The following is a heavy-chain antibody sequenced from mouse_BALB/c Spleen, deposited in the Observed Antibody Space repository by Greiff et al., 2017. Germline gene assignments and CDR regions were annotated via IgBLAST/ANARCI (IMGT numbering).Heavy chain of an antibody. D-gene: IGHD1-1*01. J-gene: IGHJ4*01. CDR2: ISYSGST. Sequence: EVKLQESGPGLVKPSQSLSLTCTVTGYSITSDYAWTWIRQFPGNKLEWMGYISYSGSTSYNPSLKSRISITRDTSKNQFFLQLNSVTTEDTATYYCAIIPYYYGSSYSYAMDYWGQGTSVTVSS. CDR1: GYSITSDYA. CDR3: AIIPYYYGSSYSYAMDY. V-gene: IGHV3-2*02.